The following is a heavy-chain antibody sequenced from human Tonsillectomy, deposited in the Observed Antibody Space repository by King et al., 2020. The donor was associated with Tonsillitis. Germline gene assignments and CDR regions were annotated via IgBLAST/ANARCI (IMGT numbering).Heavy chain of an antibody. Sequence: VQLQQSGPGLVKPSQTLSVTCAISGDSVSSNSAAWDWIRQSPSRGLEWLGRTYYRSQWYNDYAVSVKGRITINPDTSKNQFSLQLNSVTPDDTAVYYCERGVVRTPADYYYYYMDVWGRGTTVTVSS. CDR1: GDSVSSNSAA. J-gene: IGHJ6*03. CDR2: TYYRSQWYN. D-gene: IGHD4-23*01. V-gene: IGHV6-1*01. CDR3: ERGVVRTPADYYYYYMDV.